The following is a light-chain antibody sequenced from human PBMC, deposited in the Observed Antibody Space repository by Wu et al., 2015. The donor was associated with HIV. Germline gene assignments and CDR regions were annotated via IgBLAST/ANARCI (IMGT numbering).Light chain of an antibody. V-gene: IGKV1-5*03. J-gene: IGKJ1*01. CDR2: WAS. Sequence: DIQMTQSPSTLSASVGERVTMTCRASESLNNRLAWYQQKPGKAPQLLIYWASSLERGAPSRFSGSGSGTEFTLTITSLQPDDFATYYCQQYSSYSAWTFGLGTKVEIK. CDR3: QQYSSYSAWT. CDR1: ESLNNR.